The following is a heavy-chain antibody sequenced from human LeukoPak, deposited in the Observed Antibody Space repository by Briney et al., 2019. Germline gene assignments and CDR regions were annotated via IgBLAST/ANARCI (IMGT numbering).Heavy chain of an antibody. CDR1: GFTFSSYA. CDR3: ARENCGGDCYSEAPRYYFDY. V-gene: IGHV3-23*01. J-gene: IGHJ4*02. CDR2: ISGSGGST. Sequence: GGSLRLSCAASGFTFSSYAMSWVRQAPGKGLEWVSAISGSGGSTYYADSVKGRFTISRDNSKNTLYLQMNSLRAEDTAVYYCARENCGGDCYSEAPRYYFDYWGQGTLVTVSS. D-gene: IGHD2-21*02.